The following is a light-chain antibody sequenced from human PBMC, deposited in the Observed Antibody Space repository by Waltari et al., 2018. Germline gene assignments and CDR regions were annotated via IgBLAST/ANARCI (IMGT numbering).Light chain of an antibody. CDR3: QVWDSRSDHVV. J-gene: IGLJ2*01. CDR1: DIGDHS. V-gene: IGLV3-21*02. CDR2: ENS. Sequence: SYVLTQPPSVSVAPGPTARITCEGTDIGDHSVHWYHQRPGQAPVLVLHENSDRPSGIPERISGSNSVNMATLSISRVEAGDEADYYCQVWDSRSDHVVFGGGTKLTVL.